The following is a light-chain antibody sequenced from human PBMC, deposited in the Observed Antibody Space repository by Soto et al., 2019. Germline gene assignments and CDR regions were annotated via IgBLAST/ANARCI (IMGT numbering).Light chain of an antibody. V-gene: IGLV2-14*01. Sequence: QSALTQPASVSGSPGQSITISCTGTSSDVGGYNYVSWYQQHPGKAPKLMIYDVSNRPSVVSNHFSGYKSGNTASLTIYGLQAEDEDDYYCSSYTSSSPLAGVFGTGTKVTVL. CDR1: SSDVGGYNY. J-gene: IGLJ1*01. CDR3: SSYTSSSPLAGV. CDR2: DVS.